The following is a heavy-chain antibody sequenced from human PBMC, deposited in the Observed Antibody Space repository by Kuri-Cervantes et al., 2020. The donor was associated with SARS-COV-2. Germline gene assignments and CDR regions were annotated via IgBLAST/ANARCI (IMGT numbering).Heavy chain of an antibody. CDR1: GGSISSYY. V-gene: IGHV4-59*12. D-gene: IGHD3-22*01. CDR2: IYYSGST. CDR3: ASRSRYYDSSGYPKGYY. J-gene: IGHJ4*02. Sequence: SETLSLTCTVSGGSISSYYWSWIRQPPGKGLEWIGYIYYSGSTNYNPSLKSRVTISVDTSKNQFSLKLSSVTAADTAVYYCASRSRYYDSSGYPKGYYWGQGTLVTVSS.